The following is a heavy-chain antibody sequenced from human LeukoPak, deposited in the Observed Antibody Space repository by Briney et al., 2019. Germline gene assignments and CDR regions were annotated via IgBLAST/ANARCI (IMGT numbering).Heavy chain of an antibody. V-gene: IGHV1-2*02. CDR2: ISPKSGDT. CDR1: GYTFIDHY. J-gene: IGHJ6*03. CDR3: ATAGQYYYYLDV. D-gene: IGHD4-11*01. Sequence: ASVKVSCKSSGYTFIDHYMHWVRQAPGQGLEWMGWISPKSGDTNYPQTFQGRVTMTRDTSISTVYMELCGLTSDDTALYYCATAGQYYYYLDVSGNGTTVTVSS.